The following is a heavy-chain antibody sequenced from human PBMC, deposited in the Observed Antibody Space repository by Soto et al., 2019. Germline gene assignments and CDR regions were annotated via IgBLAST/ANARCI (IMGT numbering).Heavy chain of an antibody. D-gene: IGHD3-22*01. Sequence: GGSLRLSCAASGFTFSSYAMSWVRQAPGKGLEWVSAISGSGGSTYYADSVKGRFTISRDNSKNTLYLQMNSLRAEDTAVYYCAKDLLSDYYDSGGPYDAFDIWGQGTMVTVSS. V-gene: IGHV3-23*01. CDR2: ISGSGGST. CDR3: AKDLLSDYYDSGGPYDAFDI. CDR1: GFTFSSYA. J-gene: IGHJ3*02.